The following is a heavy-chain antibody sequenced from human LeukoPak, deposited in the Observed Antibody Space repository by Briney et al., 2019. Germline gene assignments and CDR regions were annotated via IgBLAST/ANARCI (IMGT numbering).Heavy chain of an antibody. D-gene: IGHD4-11*01. CDR1: GFTFSSYS. Sequence: GGSLRLSCAASGFTFSSYSMNWVRQAPGKGLEWVSYISSSSSTIYYADSVKGRFTISRDSAKNSLYLQMNSLRAEDTAVYYCAREDYTSDYWGQGTLVTVSS. V-gene: IGHV3-48*01. CDR2: ISSSSSTI. CDR3: AREDYTSDY. J-gene: IGHJ4*02.